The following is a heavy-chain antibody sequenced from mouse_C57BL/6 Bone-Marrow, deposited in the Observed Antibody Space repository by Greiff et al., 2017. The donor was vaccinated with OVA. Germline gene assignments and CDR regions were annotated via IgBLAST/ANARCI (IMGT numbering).Heavy chain of an antibody. CDR2: IWSGGST. D-gene: IGHD1-1*01. CDR3: AKTGFITTVVATLDWYFDV. V-gene: IGHV2-4*01. CDR1: GFSLTSYG. J-gene: IGHJ1*03. Sequence: VQLKESGPGLVQPSQSLSITCTVSGFSLTSYGVHWVRQPPGKGLEWLGVIWSGGSTDYNAAFISRLSISKDNSKSQVFFKINSLQADDTAIYYCAKTGFITTVVATLDWYFDVWGTGTTVTVSS.